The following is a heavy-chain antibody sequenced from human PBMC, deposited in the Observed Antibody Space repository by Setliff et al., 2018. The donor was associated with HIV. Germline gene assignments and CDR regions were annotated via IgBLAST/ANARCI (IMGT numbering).Heavy chain of an antibody. CDR2: IIPIFGTA. V-gene: IGHV1-69*13. J-gene: IGHJ3*02. CDR1: GGTFSSYA. D-gene: IGHD6-13*01. CDR3: ARVPASWYTAPFDI. Sequence: SVKVSCKASGGTFSSYAISWVRQAPGQGLEWMGGIIPIFGTANYAQKFQGRVTITADESTSTAYMELSSLRSEDTAVYYCARVPASWYTAPFDIWGQGTMVTVS.